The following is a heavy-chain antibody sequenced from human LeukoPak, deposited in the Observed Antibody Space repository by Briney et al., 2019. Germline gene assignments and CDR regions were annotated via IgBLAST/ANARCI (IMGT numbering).Heavy chain of an antibody. CDR2: IYTSGST. CDR3: ARVQRDYGDYYFDY. CDR1: GGSISSYY. Sequence: SETLSLTCTVSGGSISSYYWSWIPQPAGKGLEWIGRIYTSGSTNYNPSLKSRATISVDKSKNQFSLKLSSVTAADTAVYYCARVQRDYGDYYFDYWGQGTLVTVSS. V-gene: IGHV4-4*07. J-gene: IGHJ4*02. D-gene: IGHD4-17*01.